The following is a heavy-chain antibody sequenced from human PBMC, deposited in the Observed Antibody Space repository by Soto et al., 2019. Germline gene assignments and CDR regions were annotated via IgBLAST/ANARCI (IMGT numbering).Heavy chain of an antibody. CDR3: ARYRREAVAGYTLDN. D-gene: IGHD6-13*01. Sequence: PSETLSLTCTVSGGSISSNYWTWIRQPPGKGLEWIGYVYNSGSTNYNPSLKSRVTISEDTSKSQFSLKVNSMTAADTAVYYCARYRREAVAGYTLDNWGQGILGTVPQ. CDR1: GGSISSNY. V-gene: IGHV4-59*01. CDR2: VYNSGST. J-gene: IGHJ4*02.